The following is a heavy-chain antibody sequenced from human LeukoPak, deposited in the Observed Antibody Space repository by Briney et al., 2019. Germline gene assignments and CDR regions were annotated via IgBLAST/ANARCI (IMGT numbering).Heavy chain of an antibody. Sequence: GMSLRLSCAASGFTFSIYGMHWVRQAPGKGLEWVAIIWYDGSDKYYADSVKGRFTISRDNSRDTVYLQMNSLRAEDTAVYYCVRERRYSSSCYFRSGLDYWGQGALVTVSS. CDR2: IWYDGSDK. D-gene: IGHD6-13*01. J-gene: IGHJ4*02. V-gene: IGHV3-33*01. CDR1: GFTFSIYG. CDR3: VRERRYSSSCYFRSGLDY.